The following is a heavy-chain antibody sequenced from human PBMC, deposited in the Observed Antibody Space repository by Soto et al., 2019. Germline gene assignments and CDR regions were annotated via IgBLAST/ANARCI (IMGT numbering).Heavy chain of an antibody. V-gene: IGHV1-69*04. CDR3: AREGPEIYGRYVGAGAFDI. Sequence: ASVKVSCKASGGTFSSYTISWVRQAPGQGLEWMGRIIPILGIANYAQKFQGRVTITADKSTSTAYMELSSLRSEDTAVYYCAREGPEIYGRYVGAGAFDIWGQGTMVTVSS. CDR1: GGTFSSYT. J-gene: IGHJ3*02. CDR2: IIPILGIA. D-gene: IGHD1-26*01.